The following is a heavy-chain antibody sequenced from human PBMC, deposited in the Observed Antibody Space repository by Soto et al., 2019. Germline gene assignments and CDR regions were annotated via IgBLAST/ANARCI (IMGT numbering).Heavy chain of an antibody. D-gene: IGHD3-3*01. CDR1: GYTFTSYY. CDR3: ARSLRILRFLEWLFLQP. CDR2: INPSGGST. Sequence: ASVKVSCKASGYTFTSYYMHWVRQAPGQGLEWMGIINPSGGSTSYAQKFQGRVTMTRDTSTSTVYMELSSLRSEDTAVYYCARSLRILRFLEWLFLQPRGQGTLVTVSS. V-gene: IGHV1-46*01. J-gene: IGHJ5*02.